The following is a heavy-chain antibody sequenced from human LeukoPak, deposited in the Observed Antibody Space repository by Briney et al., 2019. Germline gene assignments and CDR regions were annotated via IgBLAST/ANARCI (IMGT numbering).Heavy chain of an antibody. CDR2: INWNSGSI. CDR1: GFTLDDSA. CDR3: VKDVSSTVYYWYGMDV. Sequence: GRSLRLSCAASGFTLDDSAMHRVRQAPGKGLEWVSGINWNSGSIAYVDSVKGRFTISRDNARNSLYLQMDSLRPEDTALYYCVKDVSSTVYYWYGMDVWGQGTTVTVSS. J-gene: IGHJ6*02. V-gene: IGHV3-9*01. D-gene: IGHD2-2*01.